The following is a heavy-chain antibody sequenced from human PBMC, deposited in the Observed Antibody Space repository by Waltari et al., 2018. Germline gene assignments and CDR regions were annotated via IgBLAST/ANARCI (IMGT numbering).Heavy chain of an antibody. J-gene: IGHJ4*02. D-gene: IGHD2-15*01. Sequence: EEHLVESGGGLVQPGGSLRLSCAASGFTFSIYAMGWVRQAPGKGLEWVSTIDGSAGSKDYADSVKGRFTISRDNSRNTLYLQMNSLRAEDTATYYCTKDATRFTFLRGPVWGQGTLVTVSS. V-gene: IGHV3-23*04. CDR1: GFTFSIYA. CDR3: TKDATRFTFLRGPV. CDR2: IDGSAGSK.